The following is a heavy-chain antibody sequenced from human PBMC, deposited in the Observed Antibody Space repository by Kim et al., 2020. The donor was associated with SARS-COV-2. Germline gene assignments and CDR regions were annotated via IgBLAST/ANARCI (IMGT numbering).Heavy chain of an antibody. D-gene: IGHD1-26*01. CDR1: GFTFSSYW. V-gene: IGHV3-74*01. CDR3: ARARWELLLAQDNWFEP. CDR2: INSDGSST. J-gene: IGHJ5*02. Sequence: GGSLRLSCAASGFTFSSYWMHWVRQAPGKGLVWVSRINSDGSSTSYADSVKGRFTISRDNAKNTLYLQMNSLRAEDTAVYYCARARWELLLAQDNWFEPWGQETLDTVSS.